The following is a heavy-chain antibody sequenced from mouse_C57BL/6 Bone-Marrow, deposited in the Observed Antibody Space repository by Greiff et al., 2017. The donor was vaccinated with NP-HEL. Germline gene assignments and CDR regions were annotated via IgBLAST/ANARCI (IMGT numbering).Heavy chain of an antibody. CDR1: GYTFTSYG. V-gene: IGHV1-81*01. CDR2: IYPRSGNT. CDR3: ARRYYSNLWYFDV. D-gene: IGHD2-5*01. J-gene: IGHJ1*03. Sequence: VQLQQSGAELARPGASVKLSCKASGYTFTSYGISWVKQRTGQGLEWIGEIYPRSGNTYYIEKFKGKATLTADKSSSTAYMELRSLTSEDSAVYFCARRYYSNLWYFDVWGTGTTVTVSS.